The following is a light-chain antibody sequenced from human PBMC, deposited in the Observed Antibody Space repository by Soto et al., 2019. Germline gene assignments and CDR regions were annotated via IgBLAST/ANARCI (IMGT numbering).Light chain of an antibody. CDR1: QGIRND. V-gene: IGKV1-6*01. CDR2: GAS. J-gene: IGKJ5*01. CDR3: LQDNNYPIT. Sequence: AIEMTQSPSSLSASVGDRVTITCRASQGIRNDLGWYQQKPGKAPKLLIYGASRLQSGVPSRFGGSVSGTDFTLTISSLQPEDFATYYCLQDNNYPITFGQGTRLEIK.